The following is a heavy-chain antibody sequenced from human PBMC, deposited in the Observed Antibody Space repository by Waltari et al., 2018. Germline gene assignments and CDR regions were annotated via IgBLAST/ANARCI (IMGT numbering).Heavy chain of an antibody. CDR2: AFFDGIKT. CDR3: AKDAFGNTYLDH. CDR1: GFSLSNFG. V-gene: IGHV3-30*18. J-gene: IGHJ5*02. D-gene: IGHD3-10*01. Sequence: QVQLVESGGGVVQPGMSLRLSCAASGFSLSNFGMHWVRQAPGKGLEWVALAFFDGIKTYYADSVRGRFTISRDNSKNTLYLDINNLRVDDTGIYYCAKDAFGNTYLDHWGQGTVVTVSS.